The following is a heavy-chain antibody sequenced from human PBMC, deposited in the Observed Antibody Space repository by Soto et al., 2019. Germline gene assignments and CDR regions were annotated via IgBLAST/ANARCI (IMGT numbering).Heavy chain of an antibody. CDR3: AHSGSWYEWFDP. J-gene: IGHJ5*02. V-gene: IGHV1-18*01. Sequence: ASGKVSCKASGYTFTSNGISWGRQAPGQGLEGMGWISAYNGNTNYAQKLQGRVTMTTDTSTSTAYMELWSLRSDDTAVYYCAHSGSWYEWFDPWGQGTLVTVSS. D-gene: IGHD6-13*01. CDR1: GYTFTSNG. CDR2: ISAYNGNT.